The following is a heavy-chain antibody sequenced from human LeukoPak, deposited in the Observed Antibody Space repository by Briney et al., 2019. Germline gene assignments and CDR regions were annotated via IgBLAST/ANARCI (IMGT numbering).Heavy chain of an antibody. D-gene: IGHD3-22*01. CDR1: GVSISSSNSY. V-gene: IGHV4-39*07. Sequence: PSETLSLTCTVSGVSISSSNSYWGWIRQPPGKGLEWIGSIYYSGNTYYNASLKSRVTISLHTSKNQFSLRLTSVTAEDTAVYYCAKGGGGRDSSGYYYVHWGQGTLVTVSS. CDR3: AKGGGGRDSSGYYYVH. CDR2: IYYSGNT. J-gene: IGHJ4*02.